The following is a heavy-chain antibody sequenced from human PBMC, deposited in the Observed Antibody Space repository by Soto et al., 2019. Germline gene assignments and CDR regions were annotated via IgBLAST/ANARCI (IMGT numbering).Heavy chain of an antibody. Sequence: PSDTLSLHYTVSCGSISSGGYYWSWIRQHPGKGLEWIGYIYFSGSTYYNPSLKSRVTISVDTSKNQFSLKLSSVTAADTAVYYCARLGKYSSSWYPYYYYGMDVWGQGTTVTVSS. CDR1: CGSISSGGYY. J-gene: IGHJ6*02. D-gene: IGHD6-13*01. CDR3: ARLGKYSSSWYPYYYYGMDV. CDR2: IYFSGST. V-gene: IGHV4-31*03.